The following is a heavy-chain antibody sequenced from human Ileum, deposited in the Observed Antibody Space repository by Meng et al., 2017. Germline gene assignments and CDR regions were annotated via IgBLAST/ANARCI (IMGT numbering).Heavy chain of an antibody. V-gene: IGHV3-72*01. CDR2: VRNKENGYST. D-gene: IGHD3-3*01. J-gene: IGHJ4*02. Sequence: EVQWVESGVGLVQPGESLSLSCAVSGFTFSDQYMDWVRQAPGKGLEWVARVRNKENGYSTGYAASVEGRFTISRDDSKNSLYLQMNSLTTEDTAVYYCARGDFRVNWGQGTLVTVSS. CDR1: GFTFSDQY. CDR3: ARGDFRVN.